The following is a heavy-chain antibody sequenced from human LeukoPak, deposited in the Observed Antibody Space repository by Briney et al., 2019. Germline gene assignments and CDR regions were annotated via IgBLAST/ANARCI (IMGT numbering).Heavy chain of an antibody. CDR1: GGSFSGYY. J-gene: IGHJ4*02. V-gene: IGHV4-34*01. D-gene: IGHD2-15*01. CDR2: INHSGST. Sequence: SETLSLTCAVYGGSFSGYYWSWIRQPPGKGLEWIGEINHSGSTNHNPSLKSRVTISVDTSKNQFSLKLSSVTAADTAVYYCARRKGGGAEGFDYWGQGTLVTVSS. CDR3: ARRKGGGAEGFDY.